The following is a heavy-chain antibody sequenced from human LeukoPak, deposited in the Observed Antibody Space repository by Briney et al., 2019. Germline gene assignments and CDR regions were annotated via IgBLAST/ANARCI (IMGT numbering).Heavy chain of an antibody. CDR3: TRYWGSGNAFDI. V-gene: IGHV3-53*01. CDR1: GFTVNTNY. D-gene: IGHD7-27*01. CDR2: IYSGGST. Sequence: PGGSLRLSCAASGFTVNTNYISWVRQAPGKGLQWVPVIYSGGSTYYADSVKGRFTISRDNSKNTLYLQMNSLRAEDTAMYYCTRYWGSGNAFDIWGQGTMVTVSS. J-gene: IGHJ3*02.